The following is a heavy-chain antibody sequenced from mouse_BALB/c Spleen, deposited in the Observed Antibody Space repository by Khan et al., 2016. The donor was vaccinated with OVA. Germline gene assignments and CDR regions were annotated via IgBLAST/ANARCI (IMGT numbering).Heavy chain of an antibody. CDR1: GFTFSGYA. CDR3: ARPPITTIVATSYWFCDV. J-gene: IGHJ1*01. Sequence: EVELVESGGDLVKPGGSLKLSCAASGFTFSGYALSWVRQTPEKRLEWVATISSGDSYTYYPDSVKGRFNISRDNVKNTLYLQMSSLRSEDTAMYYCARPPITTIVATSYWFCDVWGAGTTVTVSS. D-gene: IGHD1-1*01. CDR2: ISSGDSYT. V-gene: IGHV5-9-3*01.